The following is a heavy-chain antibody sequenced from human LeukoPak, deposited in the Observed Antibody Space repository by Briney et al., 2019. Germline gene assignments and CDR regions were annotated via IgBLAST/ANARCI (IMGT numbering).Heavy chain of an antibody. V-gene: IGHV3-11*04. J-gene: IGHJ4*02. CDR2: ISSSGSTI. CDR3: ARDPSDDSSGYYYASFDY. D-gene: IGHD3-22*01. Sequence: GGSLRLSCAASGFTFSDYYMSWIRQAPGKGLEWVSYISSSGSTIYYADSVKGRFTISRDNAKNSLYLQMNSLRAEDTAVYYCARDPSDDSSGYYYASFDYWGQGTLVTVSS. CDR1: GFTFSDYY.